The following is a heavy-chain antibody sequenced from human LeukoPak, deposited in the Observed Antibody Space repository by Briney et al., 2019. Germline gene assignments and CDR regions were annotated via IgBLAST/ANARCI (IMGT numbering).Heavy chain of an antibody. V-gene: IGHV3-7*01. D-gene: IGHD1-26*01. CDR2: IKQDGSEK. CDR3: ARDRSKWEPPFCNWLDP. Sequence: GGSLRLSCVASGFTFSSYWMSWVRQAPGKGLEWVANIKQDGSEKYYVDSVKGRLTISRDNAKNSLYLQMNSLRAEDTAVYYCARDRSKWEPPFCNWLDPWGQGTLVTVSS. CDR1: GFTFSSYW. J-gene: IGHJ5*02.